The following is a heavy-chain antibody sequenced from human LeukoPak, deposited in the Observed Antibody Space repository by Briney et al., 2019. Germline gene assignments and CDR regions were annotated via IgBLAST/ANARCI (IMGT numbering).Heavy chain of an antibody. CDR3: ARDLRGFTIFGVVADAFDI. J-gene: IGHJ3*02. Sequence: ASVKVSCKASGYTFTSYAMHWVRQAPGQRLEWMGWINAGNGNTKYSQKFQGRVTITRDTSASTAYIELSSLRSEDTAVYYCARDLRGFTIFGVVADAFDIWGQGTMVTVSS. V-gene: IGHV1-3*01. CDR1: GYTFTSYA. CDR2: INAGNGNT. D-gene: IGHD3-3*01.